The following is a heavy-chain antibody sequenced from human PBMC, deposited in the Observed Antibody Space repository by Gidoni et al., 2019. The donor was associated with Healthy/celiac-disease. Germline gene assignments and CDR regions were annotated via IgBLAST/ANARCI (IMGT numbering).Heavy chain of an antibody. CDR2: IYYSGST. D-gene: IGHD2-2*01. CDR1: GGSISSSSYY. V-gene: IGHV4-39*01. Sequence: QLQLQESGPGLVKPSETLSLTCTVSGGSISSSSYYWGWIRQPPGKGLEWIGSIYYSGSTYYNPSLKSRVTISVDTSKNQFSLKLSSVTAADTAVYYCARHSDIVVVPAAFFTFDIWGQGTMVTVSS. J-gene: IGHJ3*02. CDR3: ARHSDIVVVPAAFFTFDI.